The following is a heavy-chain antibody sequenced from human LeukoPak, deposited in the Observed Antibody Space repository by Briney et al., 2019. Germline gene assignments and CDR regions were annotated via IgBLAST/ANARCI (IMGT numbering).Heavy chain of an antibody. J-gene: IGHJ5*02. D-gene: IGHD5-24*01. Sequence: PGGSLRLSCAASGFTFDDYTMHWVRQAPGKGLEWVSLISWDGGSTYYADSVKGRFTISRDNSKNSLYLQMNSLRTEDTALYYCAKDRDGGFDPWGQGTLVTVSS. V-gene: IGHV3-43*01. CDR3: AKDRDGGFDP. CDR1: GFTFDDYT. CDR2: ISWDGGST.